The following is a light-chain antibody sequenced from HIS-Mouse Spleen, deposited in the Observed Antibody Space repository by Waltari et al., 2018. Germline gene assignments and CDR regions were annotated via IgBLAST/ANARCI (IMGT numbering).Light chain of an antibody. V-gene: IGLV3-21*03. CDR2: DDS. J-gene: IGLJ2*01. CDR1: NIGSKS. Sequence: SYVLTQPPSVSVAPGKTARITCGGNNIGSKSVHWYQQKPGQAPVLVGYDDSDRPSGIPERFAGANSGNTATRTISRVEAGDEADYYCQVWDSSSDHVVFGGVTKLTVL. CDR3: QVWDSSSDHVV.